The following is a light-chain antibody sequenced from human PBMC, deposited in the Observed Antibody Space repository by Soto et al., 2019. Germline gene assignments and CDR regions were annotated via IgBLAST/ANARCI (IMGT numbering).Light chain of an antibody. CDR2: DNN. J-gene: IGLJ1*01. V-gene: IGLV1-51*01. CDR1: SSNIGNNY. CDR3: GTWDSSLSAGGV. Sequence: QSALTQPPSGSAAPGQKVTISCSGSSSNIGNNYVSWYQQLPGTAPKLLIYDNNKRPSGIPDRFSGSKSGTSATLGITGLQTGDEADYYCGTWDSSLSAGGVFGTGTKVTVL.